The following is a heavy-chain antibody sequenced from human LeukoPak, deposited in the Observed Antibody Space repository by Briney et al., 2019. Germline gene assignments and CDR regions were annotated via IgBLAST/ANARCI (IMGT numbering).Heavy chain of an antibody. CDR2: ISTYNGNT. CDR1: GYTFIIYS. Sequence: ASVMVSCTASGYTFIIYSINWVRQAPGQGLEWMGWISTYNGNTNYAQKLQGRVTMTTDTSTRTAYMELRSLRSDDTAVYYCAKDRWRDGSSSFDNWGQGTLVTVSS. J-gene: IGHJ4*02. CDR3: AKDRWRDGSSSFDN. V-gene: IGHV1-18*01. D-gene: IGHD6-6*01.